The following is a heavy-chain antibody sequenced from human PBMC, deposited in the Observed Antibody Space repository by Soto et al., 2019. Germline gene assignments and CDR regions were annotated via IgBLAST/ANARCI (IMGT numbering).Heavy chain of an antibody. CDR2: IKSKTDGGTI. D-gene: IGHD3-3*02. J-gene: IGHJ4*02. CDR1: GFTFNNAW. CDR3: TTEGLAIDVFDY. Sequence: GGSLRLSCAASGFTFNNAWMNWVRQAPGKGLEWVGRIKSKTDGGTIDYAAPVKGRFTISRDDSKNTLYLQMNSLKTEDTDEYYRTTEGLAIDVFDYWGQRVMVTVSS. V-gene: IGHV3-15*07.